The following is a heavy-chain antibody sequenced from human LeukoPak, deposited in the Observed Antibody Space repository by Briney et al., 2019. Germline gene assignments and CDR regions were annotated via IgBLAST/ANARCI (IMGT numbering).Heavy chain of an antibody. D-gene: IGHD2-15*01. Sequence: PGRSLRLSCAASGFTFDDYAMHWVRQVPGKGLEWVSGISWNSGSIGYADSVKGRFTISRDNAKNSLYLQMNSLRAEDMALYYCAKAESILQGAFDIWGQGTMVTVSS. CDR2: ISWNSGSI. CDR1: GFTFDDYA. CDR3: AKAESILQGAFDI. V-gene: IGHV3-9*03. J-gene: IGHJ3*02.